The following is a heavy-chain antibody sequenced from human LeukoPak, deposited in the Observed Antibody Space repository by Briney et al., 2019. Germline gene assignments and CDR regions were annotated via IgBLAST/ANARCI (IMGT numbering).Heavy chain of an antibody. V-gene: IGHV4-30-4*01. CDR2: IYYSGST. Sequence: SQTLSLTCTVSGGYISSGDYYWSWIRQPPGKGLEWIGYIYYSGSTYYNPSLKSRVTISVDTSKNHFSLRLSSVTAADTAVYYCARYCSGGSCYPYYYYGMDVWGQGTTVTVSS. CDR1: GGYISSGDYY. CDR3: ARYCSGGSCYPYYYYGMDV. J-gene: IGHJ6*02. D-gene: IGHD2-15*01.